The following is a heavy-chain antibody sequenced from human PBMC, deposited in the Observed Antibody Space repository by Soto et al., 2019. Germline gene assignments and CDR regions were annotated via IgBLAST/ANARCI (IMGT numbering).Heavy chain of an antibody. Sequence: SETLPLTCSVSGGTVNTYYWSWIRQPPGKELEWIGYIYSSGNTNYNPSLKSRVTISVDTPNNQFFLKLSSVTAADTAVYYCARDRGPTSYFDYWGQGNMVTVSS. CDR1: GGTVNTYY. V-gene: IGHV4-59*02. J-gene: IGHJ4*02. CDR2: IYSSGNT. CDR3: ARDRGPTSYFDY. D-gene: IGHD3-10*01.